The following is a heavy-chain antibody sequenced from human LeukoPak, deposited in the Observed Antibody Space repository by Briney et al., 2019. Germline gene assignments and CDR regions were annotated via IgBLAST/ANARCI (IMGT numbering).Heavy chain of an antibody. CDR2: IYTSGST. CDR1: GGSISSSSYY. CDR3: ARGLYDSSDMDV. J-gene: IGHJ6*03. V-gene: IGHV4-61*02. D-gene: IGHD3-22*01. Sequence: SETLSLTCTVSGGSISSSSYYWSWIRQPAGKGLEWIGRIYTSGSTNYNPSLKSRVTISVDKSKNQFSLKLSSVTAADTAVYYCARGLYDSSDMDVWGKGTTVTVSS.